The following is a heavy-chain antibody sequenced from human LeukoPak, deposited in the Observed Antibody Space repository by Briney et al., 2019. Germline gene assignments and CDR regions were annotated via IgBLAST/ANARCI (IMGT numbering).Heavy chain of an antibody. D-gene: IGHD4-17*01. Sequence: GASVKVSCKASGYTFTNYDINWVRQATGQGLEWMGWMNPNSGNTGFAQKFQGRVTISRNTSISTAYMELSSLRSEDTAVYYCARDGTVTTPTGQHWGQGTLVTVSS. CDR1: GYTFTNYD. CDR2: MNPNSGNT. V-gene: IGHV1-8*01. CDR3: ARDGTVTTPTGQH. J-gene: IGHJ1*01.